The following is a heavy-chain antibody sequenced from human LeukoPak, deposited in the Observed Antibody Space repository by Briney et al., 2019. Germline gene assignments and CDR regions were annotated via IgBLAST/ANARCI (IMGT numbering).Heavy chain of an antibody. V-gene: IGHV3-7*01. CDR1: GFTFSSYW. CDR3: ARVVTPLEIIYYYYYMDV. CDR2: IKQDGSEK. D-gene: IGHD4-23*01. J-gene: IGHJ6*03. Sequence: GGSLRLSCAASGFTFSSYWMSWVRQAPGKGLEWVANIKQDGSEKYYVDSVKGRFTISRDNAKNSLYPQMNSLRAEDTAVYYCARVVTPLEIIYYYYYMDVWGKGTTVTVSS.